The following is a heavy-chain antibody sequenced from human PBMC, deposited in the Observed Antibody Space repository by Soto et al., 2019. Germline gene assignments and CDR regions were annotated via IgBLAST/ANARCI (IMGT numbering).Heavy chain of an antibody. V-gene: IGHV3-30-3*01. Sequence: QVQLVESGGGVVQPGRSLRLSCAASGFTFSSYAMHWVRQAPGKGLEWVAVISYDGSNKYYADSVKGRFTISRDNSKNTLYLQMNSLRAEDTAVYYCAREPYYYDSSGRYFQHWARAPWSPSPQ. J-gene: IGHJ1*01. CDR3: AREPYYYDSSGRYFQH. D-gene: IGHD3-22*01. CDR1: GFTFSSYA. CDR2: ISYDGSNK.